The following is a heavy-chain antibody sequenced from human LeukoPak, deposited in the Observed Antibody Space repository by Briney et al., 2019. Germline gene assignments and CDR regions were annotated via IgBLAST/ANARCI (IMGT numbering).Heavy chain of an antibody. V-gene: IGHV1-2*06. CDR3: ARSGPVVPAAPWGGYYYGMDV. CDR2: INPNSGGT. D-gene: IGHD2-2*01. CDR1: GYTFTSYY. Sequence: PEASVKVSCKASGYTFTSYYMHWVRQAPGQGLEWMGRINPNSGGTNYAQKFQGRVTMTRDTSISTAYMELSRLRSDDTAVYYCARSGPVVPAAPWGGYYYGMDVWGQGTTVTVSS. J-gene: IGHJ6*02.